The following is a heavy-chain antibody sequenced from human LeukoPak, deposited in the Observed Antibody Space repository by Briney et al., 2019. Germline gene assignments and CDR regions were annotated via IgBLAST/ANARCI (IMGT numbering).Heavy chain of an antibody. J-gene: IGHJ4*02. Sequence: GGSLRLSCAASGFTFSSYAMRWVRQAPGKGLQWVSTISSSGASTDYADSVKGRFTISRDNSQSTLYLQMNSLRAEDTAIYYCAKSHSHHFDYWGQGTLVTVSS. CDR3: AKSHSHHFDY. V-gene: IGHV3-23*01. CDR1: GFTFSSYA. CDR2: ISSSGAST.